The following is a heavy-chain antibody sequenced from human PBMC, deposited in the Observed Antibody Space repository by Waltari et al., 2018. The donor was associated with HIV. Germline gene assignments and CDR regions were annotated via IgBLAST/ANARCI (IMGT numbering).Heavy chain of an antibody. CDR1: GFTFSSYW. J-gene: IGHJ4*02. CDR3: ASLYNYVWGSPPPFDY. D-gene: IGHD3-16*01. V-gene: IGHV3-74*01. CDR2: INSDGSST. Sequence: EVQLVESGGGLVQPGGSLSLSCAASGFTFSSYWLHWVRQASGKGLVWVSRINSDGSSTNYADSVKGRFTISRDNAKNTVYLQMNSLRAEDTALYYCASLYNYVWGSPPPFDYWGQGTLVTVSS.